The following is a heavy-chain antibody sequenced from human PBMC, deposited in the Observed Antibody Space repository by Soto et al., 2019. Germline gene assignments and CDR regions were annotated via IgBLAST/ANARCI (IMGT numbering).Heavy chain of an antibody. V-gene: IGHV3-23*01. CDR1: GFTFSSHN. CDR2: IARSDYYT. D-gene: IGHD6-19*01. CDR3: AKERSDNSGWFGEFDY. J-gene: IGHJ4*02. Sequence: EVQLLESGGGLVQPGESLRLSCAASGFTFSSHNMNWVRQAPGKGLEWVSGIARSDYYTYYADSVKGRFTISRDNSRTTLYLQMDSLRAEDTASYYCAKERSDNSGWFGEFDYWGQGILVTVSS.